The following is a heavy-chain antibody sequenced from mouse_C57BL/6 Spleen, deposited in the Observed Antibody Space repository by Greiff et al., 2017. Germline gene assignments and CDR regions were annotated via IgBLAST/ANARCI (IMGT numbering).Heavy chain of an antibody. CDR3: TTEGSTTVGATRENAMDY. CDR2: IDPANGDT. Sequence: EVQLQQSGAELVRPGASVKLSCTASGFHIKDDYMHWVKQRPEQGLEWIGWIDPANGDTEYASKFQGKATITADTSSNTAYLQLSSLTSEDAAVYYGTTEGSTTVGATRENAMDYWGQGTSVTVSS. J-gene: IGHJ4*01. V-gene: IGHV14-4*01. D-gene: IGHD1-1*01. CDR1: GFHIKDDY.